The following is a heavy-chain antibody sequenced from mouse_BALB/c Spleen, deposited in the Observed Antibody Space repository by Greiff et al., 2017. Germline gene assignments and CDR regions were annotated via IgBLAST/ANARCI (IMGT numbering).Heavy chain of an antibody. CDR3: ARHVYYGNVPWYFDV. D-gene: IGHD2-1*01. V-gene: IGHV5-9-3*01. CDR1: GFTFSSYA. Sequence: EVQRVESGGGLVKPGGSPKLSCAASGFTFSSYAMSWVRQTPEKRLEWVATISSGGSYTYYPDSVKGRFSISRDNAKNTLYLQMSSLRSEDTAMYYCARHVYYGNVPWYFDVWGAGTTVTVSS. J-gene: IGHJ1*01. CDR2: ISSGGSYT.